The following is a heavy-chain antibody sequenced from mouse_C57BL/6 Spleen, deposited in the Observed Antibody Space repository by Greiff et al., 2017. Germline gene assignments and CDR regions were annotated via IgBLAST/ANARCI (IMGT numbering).Heavy chain of an antibody. V-gene: IGHV1-81*01. Sequence: VQLQQSGAELARPGASVKLSCTASGYTFTSYGISWVKQRTEQGLEWIGEIYPRSGNTYYTEKFKGQATLTADKSSSTAYLELRSLTSEDSAVDFCARYGGLRRAMDYWGQGTSVTVSS. CDR2: IYPRSGNT. CDR3: ARYGGLRRAMDY. J-gene: IGHJ4*01. D-gene: IGHD2-4*01. CDR1: GYTFTSYG.